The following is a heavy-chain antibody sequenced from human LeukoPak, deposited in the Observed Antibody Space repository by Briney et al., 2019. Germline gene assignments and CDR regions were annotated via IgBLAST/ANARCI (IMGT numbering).Heavy chain of an antibody. V-gene: IGHV4-61*02. CDR3: ARDRVTFDAFDI. J-gene: IGHJ3*02. CDR2: IYTSGST. CDR1: GGSISSGSYY. Sequence: SQTLSLTCTVSGGSISSGSYYWSWIRQPAGKGLEWIERIYTSGSTNYNPSLKSRVTISVDTSKNQFSLKLSSVTAADTAVYYCARDRVTFDAFDIWGQGTMVTVSS. D-gene: IGHD4-23*01.